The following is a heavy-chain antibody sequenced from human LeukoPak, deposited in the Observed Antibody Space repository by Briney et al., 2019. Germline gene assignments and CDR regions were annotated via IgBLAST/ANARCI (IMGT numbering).Heavy chain of an antibody. D-gene: IGHD3-22*01. CDR2: IYSSGEI. CDR1: GFSVGDNY. V-gene: IGHV3-53*01. CDR3: ARTPYYYDNKRHWYFDL. J-gene: IGHJ2*01. Sequence: GGSLRLSCAASGFSVGDNYMSWVRQAPGKGLEWVSVIYSSGEIYYIESVEGRSTISRDNSKNILYLQMNTLRAEDTAVYYCARTPYYYDNKRHWYFDLWGRGTLVTVSS.